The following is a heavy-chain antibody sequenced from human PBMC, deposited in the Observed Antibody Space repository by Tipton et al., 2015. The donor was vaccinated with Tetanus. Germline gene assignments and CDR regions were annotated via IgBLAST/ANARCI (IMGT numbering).Heavy chain of an antibody. J-gene: IGHJ5*02. CDR1: GDSLYRSSHY. D-gene: IGHD2-8*02. V-gene: IGHV4-39*01. CDR2: IYHSGTT. Sequence: TLSLTCTVSGDSLYRSSHYWAWVRQPPGKGLEWIGTIYHSGTTYYNPSLKDRAVISEDTPRDQFSLRLTSVTAEDTAIYYCARATSTGPAYNWFDPWGQGTLVTVSS. CDR3: ARATSTGPAYNWFDP.